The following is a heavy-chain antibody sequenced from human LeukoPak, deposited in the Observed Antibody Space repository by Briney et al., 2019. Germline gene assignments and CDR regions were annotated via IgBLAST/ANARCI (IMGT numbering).Heavy chain of an antibody. Sequence: ASVKVSCKDSGYSFTGYYIHWVRQAPGQGVAWMGWINPYSVDTTYAQKFQGRLTLTRDTSISTAYMEVSRLKSDDTAVYYCARTNGGYEYNWGQGTRVIVSS. CDR2: INPYSVDT. CDR3: ARTNGGYEYN. CDR1: GYSFTGYY. D-gene: IGHD5-12*01. V-gene: IGHV1-2*02. J-gene: IGHJ4*02.